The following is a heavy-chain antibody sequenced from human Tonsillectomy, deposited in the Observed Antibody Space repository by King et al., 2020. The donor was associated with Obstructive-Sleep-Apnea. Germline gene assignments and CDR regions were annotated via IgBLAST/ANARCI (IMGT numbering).Heavy chain of an antibody. V-gene: IGHV4-39*01. CDR2: IYSGGST. CDR3: ARQGYSLYFGY. CDR1: GGFISSTTFY. Sequence: QLQESGPGLVKSSETLSLTCTVSGGFISSTTFYWGWIRQPPGKGLEWIGNIYSGGSTYYTPSLKSRVTISVDTSKNQFSLKRSSVTAADTALYYCARQGYSLYFGYCGQGTLVTVSS. J-gene: IGHJ4*02. D-gene: IGHD3-22*01.